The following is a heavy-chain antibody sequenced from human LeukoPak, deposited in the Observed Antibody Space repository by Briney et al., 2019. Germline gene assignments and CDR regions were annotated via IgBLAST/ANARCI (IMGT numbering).Heavy chain of an antibody. D-gene: IGHD6-13*01. CDR2: LSGGVGSL. J-gene: IGHJ4*02. CDR1: GFTFSSYA. CDR3: ANALGGGNTWYYFDC. V-gene: IGHV3-23*01. Sequence: GGSLRLSCAASGFTFSSYAMSWLRRARGKGLEWVSSLSGGVGSLNYVSSVKGRFTISRDNSKNMLYLQMNSLRAEDTAIYYCANALGGGNTWYYFDCWGQGTLVTVSS.